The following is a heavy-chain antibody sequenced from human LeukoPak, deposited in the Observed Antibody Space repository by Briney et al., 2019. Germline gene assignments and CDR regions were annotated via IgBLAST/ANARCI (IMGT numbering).Heavy chain of an antibody. CDR1: GFTFSSYS. CDR2: ISSSSSYI. V-gene: IGHV3-21*01. CDR3: ARGGRGQAYSNYVGY. Sequence: PGGSLRLXCAASGFTFSSYSMNWVCQAPGKGLEWVSSISSSSSYIYYADSVKGRFTISRDNAKNSLYLQMNSLRAEDTAVYYCARGGRGQAYSNYVGYWGQGTLVTVSS. J-gene: IGHJ4*02. D-gene: IGHD4-11*01.